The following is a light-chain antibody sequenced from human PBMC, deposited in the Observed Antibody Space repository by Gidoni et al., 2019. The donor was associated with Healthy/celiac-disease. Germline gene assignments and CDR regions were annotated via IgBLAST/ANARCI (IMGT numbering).Light chain of an antibody. CDR1: QDISNY. CDR2: DAS. V-gene: IGKV1-33*01. Sequence: DIQMTQSPSSLSASVGDRVTITCQASQDISNYLNWYQQKPGKAPKLLIYDASNLETGVPSRFSGSGSGTDFTFTISSLQPEDIATYYCQQYDNLPFWTFXPXTKVDIK. CDR3: QQYDNLPFWT. J-gene: IGKJ3*01.